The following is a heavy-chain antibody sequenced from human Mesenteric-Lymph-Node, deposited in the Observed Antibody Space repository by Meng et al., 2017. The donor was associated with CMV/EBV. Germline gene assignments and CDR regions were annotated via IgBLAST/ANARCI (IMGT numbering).Heavy chain of an antibody. D-gene: IGHD3-3*01. Sequence: QFLVVLSGVAVKQAGASVMVSCEASGYTFTGYARHWVRQAPGQRLEWMGWINAGNGNTKYSQKFQGRVTITSDTSASTAYMELSSLRSEDTAVYYCARVLPATIFGVVIDSWFDPWGQGTLVTVSS. CDR1: GYTFTGYA. J-gene: IGHJ5*02. V-gene: IGHV1-3*01. CDR2: INAGNGNT. CDR3: ARVLPATIFGVVIDSWFDP.